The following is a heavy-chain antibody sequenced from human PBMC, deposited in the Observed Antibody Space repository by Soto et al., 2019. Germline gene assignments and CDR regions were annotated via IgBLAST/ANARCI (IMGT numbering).Heavy chain of an antibody. Sequence: QVQLQQWGAGLVKPSETLSLSCAVSGQSFSGHYWAWIRQPPGKGLECIGEINESGSTYYNPSLKSRVTISTDTFKNQFSLKLSSVRAADTAAYFCARGSGIVALPGELEDVNYDYWGQGTLVNVSS. CDR2: INESGST. J-gene: IGHJ4*02. D-gene: IGHD1-1*01. CDR3: ARGSGIVALPGELEDVNYDY. V-gene: IGHV4-34*01. CDR1: GQSFSGHY.